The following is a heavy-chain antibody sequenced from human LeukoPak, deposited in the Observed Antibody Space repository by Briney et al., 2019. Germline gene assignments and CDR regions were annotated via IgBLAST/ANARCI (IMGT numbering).Heavy chain of an antibody. D-gene: IGHD2/OR15-2a*01. Sequence: SETLSLTCTVSGGSISSYYWSWIRQPPGKGLEWIGYIYYSGSTNYNPSLKSRVTISVDTSKNQFSLKLSSVTAADTAVYYCARDEGIYAGYYYGMDVRGKGTTVTVSS. CDR1: GGSISSYY. CDR2: IYYSGST. J-gene: IGHJ6*04. CDR3: ARDEGIYAGYYYGMDV. V-gene: IGHV4-59*01.